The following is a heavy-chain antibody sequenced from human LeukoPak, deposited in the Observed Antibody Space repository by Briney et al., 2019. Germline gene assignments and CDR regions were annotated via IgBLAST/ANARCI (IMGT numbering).Heavy chain of an antibody. Sequence: GGSLRLSCAASGFTFSSYGMSWVRQVPGKGLEWVSAVTNSGVDTYYADSVKGRFTVSRDNDKNTLYLQMNSLRAEDTAVYYCARRGYESSGPKYYFDHWGQGILVTVSS. CDR3: ARRGYESSGPKYYFDH. J-gene: IGHJ4*02. V-gene: IGHV3-23*01. D-gene: IGHD3-22*01. CDR2: VTNSGVDT. CDR1: GFTFSSYG.